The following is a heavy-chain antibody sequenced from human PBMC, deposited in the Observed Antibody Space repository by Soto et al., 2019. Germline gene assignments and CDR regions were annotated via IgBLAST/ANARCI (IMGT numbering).Heavy chain of an antibody. J-gene: IGHJ6*04. CDR3: VLYRYLGGDYWLDV. Sequence: QVQLQESGPGLVKPSETLSLTCTVSGGSISSYYWSWIRQPPGKGLEWIGYIYYSGSTNYKHSLKIPITILEDTSMILFSLKLSSVTFVDTAVYYCVLYRYLGGDYWLDVWGKGTTVTVFS. D-gene: IGHD4-17*01. V-gene: IGHV4-59*01. CDR1: GGSISSYY. CDR2: IYYSGST.